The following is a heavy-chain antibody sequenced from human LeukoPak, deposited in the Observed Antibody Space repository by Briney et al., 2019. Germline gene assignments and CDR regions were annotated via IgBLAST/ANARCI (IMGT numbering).Heavy chain of an antibody. CDR1: GFTFGDYY. Sequence: GGSLRLSCAASGFTFGDYYVSWIRQAPGKRLECVSYISTSGYTYHADSVKGRFTISRDNAKNSLNLQMNSLGAEDTAVYYCARVRYYGSGSYSDHWGQGTLVTVSS. CDR3: ARVRYYGSGSYSDH. CDR2: ISTSGYT. D-gene: IGHD3-10*01. V-gene: IGHV3-11*05. J-gene: IGHJ4*02.